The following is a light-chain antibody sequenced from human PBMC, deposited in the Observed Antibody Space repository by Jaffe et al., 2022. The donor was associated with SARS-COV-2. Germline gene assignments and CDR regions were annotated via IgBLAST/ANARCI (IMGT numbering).Light chain of an antibody. J-gene: IGKJ4*01. CDR1: QNINTY. CDR3: QQTSSTVPT. CDR2: AAS. Sequence: DIQMTQSPSSLSASVGDRVTITCRASQNINTYLNWYQQKPGQAPKYLIYAASNLPMGVPSRFSGSGSGTEFTLTINSLQPEDFATYYCQQTSSTVPTFGRGTKVETK. V-gene: IGKV1-39*01.